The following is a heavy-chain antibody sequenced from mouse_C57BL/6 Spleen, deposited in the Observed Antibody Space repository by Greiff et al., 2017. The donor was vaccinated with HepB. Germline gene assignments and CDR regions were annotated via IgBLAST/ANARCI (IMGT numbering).Heavy chain of an antibody. V-gene: IGHV5-6*01. CDR1: GFTFSSYG. CDR2: ISSGGSYT. D-gene: IGHD1-1*01. CDR3: ARGTTVVVFDY. Sequence: DVHLVESGGDLVKPGGSLKLSCAASGFTFSSYGMSWVRQTPDKRLEWVATISSGGSYTYYPDSVKGRFTISRDNAKNTLYLQMSSLKSEDTAMYYCARGTTVVVFDYWGQGTTLTVSS. J-gene: IGHJ2*01.